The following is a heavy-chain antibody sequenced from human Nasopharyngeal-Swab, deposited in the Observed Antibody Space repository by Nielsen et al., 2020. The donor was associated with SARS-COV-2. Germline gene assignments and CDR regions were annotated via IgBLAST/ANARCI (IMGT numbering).Heavy chain of an antibody. CDR3: AKVVGGYNEVWDYYYGMDV. Sequence: GGSLRLSCAASGFTFSTYAMNWVRQAPGKGLEWVSGTSGSGGNIYSADSVKGRFTISRDNSKNTLYLQMNSLRFEDTAIYYCAKVVGGYNEVWDYYYGMDVWGQGTTVTVSS. CDR2: TSGSGGNI. V-gene: IGHV3-23*01. CDR1: GFTFSTYA. J-gene: IGHJ6*02. D-gene: IGHD5-24*01.